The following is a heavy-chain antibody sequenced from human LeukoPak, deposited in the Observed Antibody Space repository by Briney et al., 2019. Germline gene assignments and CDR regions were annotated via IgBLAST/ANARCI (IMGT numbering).Heavy chain of an antibody. V-gene: IGHV3-30*02. Sequence: GGSLRLSCAASGFTFSSKGMHGVRQAPGKGLGWVAVIWYGGSNKYYADSVKGRFTISRDNSKNTLYLQMNSLRAEDTAVYYCAKDSQGFSGYDLDYWGQGTLVTVSS. D-gene: IGHD5-12*01. CDR1: GFTFSSKG. J-gene: IGHJ4*02. CDR3: AKDSQGFSGYDLDY. CDR2: IWYGGSNK.